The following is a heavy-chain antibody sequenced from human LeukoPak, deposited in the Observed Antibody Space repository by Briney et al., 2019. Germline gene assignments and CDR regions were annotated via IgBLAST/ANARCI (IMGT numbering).Heavy chain of an antibody. J-gene: IGHJ6*03. CDR1: GFTFSSYN. D-gene: IGHD3-3*01. Sequence: GGSLRLSCVASGFTFSSYNMNWVRQAPGKGLEWVSSISSSSRYIYYTDSVKGRFTISRDNAKNSLYLQMNSLRAEDTALYYCAKNSGPRYYDFWSGERRNYMDVWGKGTTVTVSS. CDR3: AKNSGPRYYDFWSGERRNYMDV. V-gene: IGHV3-21*04. CDR2: ISSSSRYI.